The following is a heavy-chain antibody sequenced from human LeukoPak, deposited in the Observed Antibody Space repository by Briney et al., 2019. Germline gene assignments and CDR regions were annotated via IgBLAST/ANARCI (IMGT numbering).Heavy chain of an antibody. CDR3: ARSRTASLDY. V-gene: IGHV4-34*01. CDR1: GGSFSGYY. D-gene: IGHD2-21*02. Sequence: KPSETLSLTCAVNGGSFSGYYWGWIRQPPGKRLEWIGEINHSGSTNYNPSLKSRVTISVDTSKNQFSLKLSSVTAADTAVYYCARSRTASLDYWGQGTLVTVSS. CDR2: INHSGST. J-gene: IGHJ4*02.